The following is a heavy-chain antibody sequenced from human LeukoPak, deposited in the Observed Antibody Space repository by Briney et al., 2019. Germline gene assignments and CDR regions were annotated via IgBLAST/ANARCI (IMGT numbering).Heavy chain of an antibody. D-gene: IGHD4-17*01. J-gene: IGHJ6*02. CDR3: ARGTTEESMDV. V-gene: IGHV1-46*01. Sequence: ASVKVSCKASGYIFTSYYIHWVRQAPGQGLECMGIINPSGGRTSYAQKFQGRVTMTRDTSTSTVYMELSSLRSEDTAVYYCARGTTEESMDVWGQGTTVTVSS. CDR2: INPSGGRT. CDR1: GYIFTSYY.